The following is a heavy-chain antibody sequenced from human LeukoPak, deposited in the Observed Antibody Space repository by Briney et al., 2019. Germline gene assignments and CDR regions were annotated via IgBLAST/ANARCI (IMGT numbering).Heavy chain of an antibody. J-gene: IGHJ6*03. CDR2: ISRSSSPI. CDR3: AREADYYYYYMDV. CDR1: EFTFSSYA. V-gene: IGHV3-48*01. Sequence: GGSLRLSCVASEFTFSSYAMYWVRQAPGKGLEWVSYISRSSSPIYYVDSVKGLFTISRDNAKNTLYLQMNSLRAEDTAVYYCAREADYYYYYMDVWGKGTTVTVSS.